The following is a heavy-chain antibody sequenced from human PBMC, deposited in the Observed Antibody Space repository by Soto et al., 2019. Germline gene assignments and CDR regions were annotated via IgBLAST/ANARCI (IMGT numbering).Heavy chain of an antibody. D-gene: IGHD4-17*01. Sequence: PGGSLRLSCAASGFTVNSNYLTWVRQAPGKGLKWVSVLYPDGRAYYADSVKGRFTISTDNSKNSVYLQMNTLRAEDTALYYCARTTAVPNSLRSRYFFDYWGQGTLVTVSS. V-gene: IGHV3-53*01. CDR1: GFTVNSNY. J-gene: IGHJ4*02. CDR2: LYPDGRA. CDR3: ARTTAVPNSLRSRYFFDY.